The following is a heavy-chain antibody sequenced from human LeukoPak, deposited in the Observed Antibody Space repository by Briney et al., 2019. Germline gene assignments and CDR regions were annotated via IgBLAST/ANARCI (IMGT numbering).Heavy chain of an antibody. CDR1: GFSFSKFA. Sequence: GGSLRLSCVASGFSFSKFAFHWVRQAPGKGLEWVAVISNDGRDQHYVNSVKGRFIISRDNSKNTLFLQMTSLRPEDTAVYYCARDGASYDDAFDLWGQGAMVIVSS. V-gene: IGHV3-30*04. CDR2: ISNDGRDQ. CDR3: ARDGASYDDAFDL. D-gene: IGHD2-21*01. J-gene: IGHJ3*01.